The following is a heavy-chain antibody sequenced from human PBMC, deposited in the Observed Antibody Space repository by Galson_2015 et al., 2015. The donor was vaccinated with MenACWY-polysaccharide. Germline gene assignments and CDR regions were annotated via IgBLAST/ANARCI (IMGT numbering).Heavy chain of an antibody. D-gene: IGHD3-16*02. CDR3: AKTGGGYVWGSYRYTIDY. CDR2: ISGSGGST. V-gene: IGHV3-23*01. CDR1: GFTFSSYA. J-gene: IGHJ4*02. Sequence: LRLSCAASGFTFSSYAMSWVRQAPGKGLEWVSAISGSGGSTYYADSVKGRFTISRDNSKNTLYLQMNSLRAEDTAVYYCAKTGGGYVWGSYRYTIDYWGQGTLVTVSS.